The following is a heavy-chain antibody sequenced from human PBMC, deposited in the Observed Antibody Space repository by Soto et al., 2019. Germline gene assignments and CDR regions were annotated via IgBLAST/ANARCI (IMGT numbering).Heavy chain of an antibody. J-gene: IGHJ4*02. V-gene: IGHV3-33*01. CDR1: GFTFSGYG. D-gene: IGHD3-22*01. Sequence: PGGSLRLSCEASGFTFSGYGMHWVRQAPGKGLEWVAIIWNDGSNEYYADSVKGRFTISRDNSKNTLYLQVSNLRAEDTAVYFCARDQTDSGGYSDSWGQGTLVTVSS. CDR3: ARDQTDSGGYSDS. CDR2: IWNDGSNE.